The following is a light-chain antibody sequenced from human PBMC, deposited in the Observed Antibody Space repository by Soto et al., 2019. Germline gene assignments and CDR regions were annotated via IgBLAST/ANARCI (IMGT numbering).Light chain of an antibody. CDR1: QSILYSPNNNNY. CDR2: CAS. CDR3: QQYYDVPQN. V-gene: IGKV4-1*01. Sequence: DILMTQSPDSMAVSMVDRATINCKSSQSILYSPNNNNYLAWDQQKPGQATKLLIYCASTRESGVPDRFSGSESGTDVTLTSSSLQDEDVAVYYCQQYYDVPQNFGQGTNVELK. J-gene: IGKJ1*01.